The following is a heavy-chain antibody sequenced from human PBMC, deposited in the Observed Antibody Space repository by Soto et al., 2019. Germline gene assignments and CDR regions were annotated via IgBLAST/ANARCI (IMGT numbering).Heavy chain of an antibody. J-gene: IGHJ4*02. CDR2: INPDGSYT. D-gene: IGHD3-9*01. CDR3: AFDMTGTKDY. CDR1: EFTFGNYW. V-gene: IGHV3-74*01. Sequence: PGGSLRLSCVGSEFTFGNYWIHWVRQAAGKGPVWVSRINPDGSYTSYADSVKGRFTISRDNAKSTLYLQMNTLRAEDSALYYCAFDMTGTKDYWGPGTLVTVSS.